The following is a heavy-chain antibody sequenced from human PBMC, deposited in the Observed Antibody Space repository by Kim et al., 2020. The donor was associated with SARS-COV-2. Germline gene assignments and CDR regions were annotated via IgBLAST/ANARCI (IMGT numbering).Heavy chain of an antibody. D-gene: IGHD3-9*01. CDR1: GFTFGDYA. Sequence: GGSLRLSCTASGFTFGDYAMSRFRQAPGKGLEWVGFIRSKAYGGTTEYAASVKGRFTISRDDSKSIAYLQMNSLKTEDTAVYYCTRDAAFLDYDILTGSSVYYYGMDVWGQGTTVTVSS. V-gene: IGHV3-49*03. CDR3: TRDAAFLDYDILTGSSVYYYGMDV. CDR2: IRSKAYGGTT. J-gene: IGHJ6*02.